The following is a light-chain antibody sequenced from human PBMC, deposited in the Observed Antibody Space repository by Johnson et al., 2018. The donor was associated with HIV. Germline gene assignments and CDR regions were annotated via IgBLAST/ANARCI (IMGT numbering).Light chain of an antibody. CDR2: DNN. J-gene: IGLJ1*01. CDR1: SSNIGNNY. CDR3: ATWDSSLSAYV. V-gene: IGLV1-51*01. Sequence: QSVLTQPPSVSAAPGQKVTISCSGSSSNIGNNYVSWYQQLPGTAPKLLIYDNNKRPSGIPDRLSASKSGSSATLGITGLQTGAEADYYCATWDSSLSAYVFGPGTKVTIL.